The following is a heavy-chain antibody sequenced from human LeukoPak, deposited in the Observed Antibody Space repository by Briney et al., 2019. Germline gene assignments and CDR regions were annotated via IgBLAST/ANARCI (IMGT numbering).Heavy chain of an antibody. D-gene: IGHD6-19*01. CDR2: ISSSSSSYI. J-gene: IGHJ2*01. V-gene: IGHV3-11*05. CDR3: AKEGPIAVAGTRNWYFDL. CDR1: GFTFSDYY. Sequence: PGGSLRLSCAASGFTFSDYYMSWIRQAPGKGLEWVSSISSSSSSYIYYADSVKGRFTISRDNSKNTLYLQMNSLRAEDTAVYYCAKEGPIAVAGTRNWYFDLWGRGTLVTVSS.